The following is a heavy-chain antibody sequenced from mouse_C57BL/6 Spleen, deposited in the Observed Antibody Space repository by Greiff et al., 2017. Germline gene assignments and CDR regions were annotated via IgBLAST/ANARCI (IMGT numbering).Heavy chain of an antibody. CDR1: GFTFSDYY. D-gene: IGHD3-3*01. Sequence: EVKLVESEGGLVQPGSSMKLSCTASGFTFSDYYMAWVRQVPEKGLEWVANINYDGSSTYYLDSLKSRFIISRDNAKNILYLQMSSLKSEDTATYYCAREEGCDVDWYYDVWGTGTTVTVSS. J-gene: IGHJ1*03. CDR2: INYDGSST. CDR3: AREEGCDVDWYYDV. V-gene: IGHV5-16*01.